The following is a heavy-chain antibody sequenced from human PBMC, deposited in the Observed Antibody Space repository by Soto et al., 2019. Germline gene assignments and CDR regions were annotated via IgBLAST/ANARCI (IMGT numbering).Heavy chain of an antibody. CDR3: VREFVRDFHNWFDL. V-gene: IGHV3-30*03. CDR2: ISYDGSNK. Sequence: GGSLRLSCAASGFTFSSYGMHWVRQAPGKGLEWVAVISYDGSNKYYADSVKGRFTISRDNSKNTLYLQMNSLRAEDTAVYYCVREFVRDFHNWFDLWGQGTLVTVSS. J-gene: IGHJ5*02. CDR1: GFTFSSYG. D-gene: IGHD2-21*02.